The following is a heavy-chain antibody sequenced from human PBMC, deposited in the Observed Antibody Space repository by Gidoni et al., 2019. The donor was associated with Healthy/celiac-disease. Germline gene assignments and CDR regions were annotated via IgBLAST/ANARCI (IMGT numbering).Heavy chain of an antibody. D-gene: IGHD4-17*01. CDR1: GGSFSGYY. J-gene: IGHJ4*02. V-gene: IGHV4-34*01. CDR3: ARGTTVTNVGYFDY. CDR2: INHSGST. Sequence: QVQLQQWGAGLLKPSETLSLTCAVYGGSFSGYYWSWIRQPPGKGLEWIGEINHSGSTNHNPSLKSRVTISVDTSKNQFSLKLSSVTAADTAVYYCARGTTVTNVGYFDYWGQGTLVTVSS.